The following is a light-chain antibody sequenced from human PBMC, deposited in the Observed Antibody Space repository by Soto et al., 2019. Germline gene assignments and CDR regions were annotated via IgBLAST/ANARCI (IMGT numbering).Light chain of an antibody. J-gene: IGKJ2*01. CDR3: QQSYITLYS. CDR1: QILNNR. Sequence: DIQMTQSPSTLSASVGDRVTITCRASQILNNRLRWYQQKPGKAPNLLISGAFNMQSGVTSRFGGGGSGTDFPLTISSLQPEDFATYYFQQSYITLYSFGQGTRLEIK. CDR2: GAF. V-gene: IGKV1-39*01.